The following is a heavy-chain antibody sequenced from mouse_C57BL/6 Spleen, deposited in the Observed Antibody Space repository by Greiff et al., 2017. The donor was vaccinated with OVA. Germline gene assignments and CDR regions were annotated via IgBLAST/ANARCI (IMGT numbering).Heavy chain of an antibody. CDR2: ISSGSSTI. V-gene: IGHV5-17*01. D-gene: IGHD3-3*01. CDR1: GFTFSDYG. CDR3: ARRLGQGYAMDY. J-gene: IGHJ4*01. Sequence: EVMLVESGGGLVKPGGSLKLSCAASGFTFSDYGMHWVRQAPEKGLGWVAYISSGSSTIYYADTVKGRFTISRDNAKNTLFLQMTSLRSEDTAMYYCARRLGQGYAMDYWGQGTSVTVSS.